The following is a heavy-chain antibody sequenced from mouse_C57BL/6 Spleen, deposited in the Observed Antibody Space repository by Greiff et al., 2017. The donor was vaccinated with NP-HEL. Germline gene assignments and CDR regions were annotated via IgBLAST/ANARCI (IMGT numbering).Heavy chain of an antibody. Sequence: LVESGAELVKPGASVKLSCKASGYTFTSYWMHWVKQRPGQGLEWIGMIHPNSGSTNYNEKFKSKATLTVDKSSSTAYMQLSSLTSEDSAVYYCARRDGNSYYFDYWGQGTTLTVSS. CDR1: GYTFTSYW. D-gene: IGHD2-1*01. J-gene: IGHJ2*01. CDR2: IHPNSGST. V-gene: IGHV1-64*01. CDR3: ARRDGNSYYFDY.